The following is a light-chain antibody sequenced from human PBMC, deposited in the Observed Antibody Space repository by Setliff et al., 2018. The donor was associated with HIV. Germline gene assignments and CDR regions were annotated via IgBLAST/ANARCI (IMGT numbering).Light chain of an antibody. CDR2: QAS. J-gene: IGLJ1*01. CDR1: SGDVGRYNL. V-gene: IGLV2-23*01. Sequence: QSALAKPASVSGSPGQSITISCTGTSGDVGRYNLVSWYQQQPGKPPKLMIYQASKRPSVVSNRFSGSKSGHTASLTISGLQAEDEADYYCCSNTGSNTYVFGTGTKVTVL. CDR3: CSNTGSNTYV.